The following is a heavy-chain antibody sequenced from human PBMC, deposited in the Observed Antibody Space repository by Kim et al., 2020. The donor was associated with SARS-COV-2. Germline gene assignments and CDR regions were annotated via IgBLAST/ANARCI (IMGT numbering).Heavy chain of an antibody. V-gene: IGHV3-11*06. CDR1: GFTFSDYY. CDR3: ARDQEIHYDSSDQFDY. D-gene: IGHD3-22*01. J-gene: IGHJ4*02. CDR2: ISSSSSYT. Sequence: GGSLRLSCAASGFTFSDYYMSWIRQAPGKGLEWVSYISSSSSYTNYADSVKGRFTISRDNAKNSLYLQMNSLRAEDTAVYYCARDQEIHYDSSDQFDYWGQGTLVTVSS.